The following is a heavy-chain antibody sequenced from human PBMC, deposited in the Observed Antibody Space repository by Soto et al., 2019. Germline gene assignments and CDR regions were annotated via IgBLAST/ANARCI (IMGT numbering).Heavy chain of an antibody. D-gene: IGHD1-1*01. CDR1: GGSISSYY. CDR3: AREGTTVDSYYYYGMDV. CDR2: IYYSGST. V-gene: IGHV4-59*01. Sequence: QVQLQESGPGLVKPSETLSLTSTVSGGSISSYYWSWIRQPPGKGLEWIGYIYYSGSTNYNPSLKSRVTISVDTSKNQFSLKLSSVTAADTAVYYCAREGTTVDSYYYYGMDVWGQGTTVTVSS. J-gene: IGHJ6*02.